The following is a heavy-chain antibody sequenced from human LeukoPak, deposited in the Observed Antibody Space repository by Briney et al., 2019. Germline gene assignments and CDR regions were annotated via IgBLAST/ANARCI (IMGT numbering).Heavy chain of an antibody. CDR1: GYTFTSYD. D-gene: IGHD2-21*02. V-gene: IGHV1-8*03. CDR2: VNPNSGNT. Sequence: GASVKVSCKASGYTFTSYDISWVRQATGQGLEWMGYVNPNSGNTGYAQNFQGRVTITRTTSISTAYMEVSGLRSDDTAVYYCARDPHPCGGDCYTSGAFDIWGPGTLVTVSS. J-gene: IGHJ3*02. CDR3: ARDPHPCGGDCYTSGAFDI.